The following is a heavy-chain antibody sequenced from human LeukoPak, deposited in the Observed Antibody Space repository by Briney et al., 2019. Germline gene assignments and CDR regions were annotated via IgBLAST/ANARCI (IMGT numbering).Heavy chain of an antibody. CDR2: IYYSGST. Sequence: PSETLSLTCTVSGGSISSSSYYWGWIRQPPGKGLEWIGSIYYSGSTDYNPSLKSRVTISINTSKNQFSLKLNSVTAADTAIYYCARGGQWFGDLNNWFDPWGQGTLVTVSS. J-gene: IGHJ5*02. V-gene: IGHV4-39*07. D-gene: IGHD3-10*01. CDR3: ARGGQWFGDLNNWFDP. CDR1: GGSISSSSYY.